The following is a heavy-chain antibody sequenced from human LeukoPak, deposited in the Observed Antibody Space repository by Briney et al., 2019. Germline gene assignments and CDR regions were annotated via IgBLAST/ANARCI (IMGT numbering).Heavy chain of an antibody. CDR2: ISYDGSNE. CDR1: GFTLSTYA. V-gene: IGHV3-30*14. Sequence: PGGSLRLSCAASGFTLSTYAMHWVRQAPGTGLEWVAFISYDGSNEYYADSVKGRFTISRDNSKNTLYLQMNSLRAEDTAVYYCARGGDTAMFDYWGQGTLVTVSS. D-gene: IGHD5-18*01. CDR3: ARGGDTAMFDY. J-gene: IGHJ4*02.